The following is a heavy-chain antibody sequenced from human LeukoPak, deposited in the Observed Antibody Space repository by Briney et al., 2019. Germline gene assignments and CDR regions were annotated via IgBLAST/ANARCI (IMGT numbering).Heavy chain of an antibody. Sequence: PSETLSLTCAVYGESFSGYYWSWIRQPPGKGLEWIGSIYHSGSTYYNPSLKSRVTISVDTSRNQFSLNLSSVTAADTAVYYCARHYGPWGQGTLVAVSS. CDR1: GESFSGYY. J-gene: IGHJ5*02. V-gene: IGHV4-34*01. CDR3: ARHYGP. CDR2: IYHSGST. D-gene: IGHD3-16*01.